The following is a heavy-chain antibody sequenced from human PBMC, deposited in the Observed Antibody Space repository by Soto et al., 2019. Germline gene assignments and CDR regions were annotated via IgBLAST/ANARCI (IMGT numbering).Heavy chain of an antibody. CDR3: ARETGLRSSGWSYYFDF. V-gene: IGHV3-48*02. CDR1: GFTLSSYS. D-gene: IGHD6-19*01. CDR2: ISGSGGTI. J-gene: IGHJ4*02. Sequence: EVQLVESGGGMVQPGGSLRVSCAASGFTLSSYSMHWVRQAPGKGLEWVSYISGSGGTIYYADSVKGRVTISRDNAKNSLSVQMNSLRDEYTAVYFCARETGLRSSGWSYYFDFWGQGTRVTVSS.